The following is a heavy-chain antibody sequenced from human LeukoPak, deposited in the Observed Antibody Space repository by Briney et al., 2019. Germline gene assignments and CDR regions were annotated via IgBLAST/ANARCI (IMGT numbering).Heavy chain of an antibody. CDR3: ATSGWYLLPGVY. Sequence: SETLSLTCTVSGGSISSTSYYWGWIRQPPGKGLEWIGSIYYSGSTYYNPSLESRVTISVDTSKNQFSLKLSSVTAADTAVYYCATSGWYLLPGVYWGQGTLVTVSS. CDR1: GGSISSTSYY. D-gene: IGHD6-19*01. J-gene: IGHJ4*02. V-gene: IGHV4-39*01. CDR2: IYYSGST.